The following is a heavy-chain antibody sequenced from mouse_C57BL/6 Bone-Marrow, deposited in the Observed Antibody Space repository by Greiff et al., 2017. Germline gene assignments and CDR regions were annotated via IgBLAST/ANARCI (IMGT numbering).Heavy chain of an antibody. V-gene: IGHV1-53*01. Sequence: VQLQQPGTELVKPGASVKLSCKASGFTFTSYWMHWVQQRPGQGLEWIGNINPSNGGTNHNEKLKRKATLTVDKSSSTAYMQLRSLTYEDTAVYYCARDGTCYFFMDDWGQGTSVTGSS. CDR1: GFTFTSYW. J-gene: IGHJ4*01. D-gene: IGHD1-1*01. CDR2: INPSNGGT. CDR3: ARDGTCYFFMDD.